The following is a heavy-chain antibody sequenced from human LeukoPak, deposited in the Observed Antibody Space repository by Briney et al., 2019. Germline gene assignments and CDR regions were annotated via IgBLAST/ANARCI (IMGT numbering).Heavy chain of an antibody. Sequence: PSETLSLTCTVSGGSISRYFWSWIRQPPGKGLEWIGHIYYSGTTNYNPSLKSRVTMSVDTSKNQFSLKLSSVTAADTAVYYCARGWGKGAFDIWGQGTMVTVSS. CDR3: ARGWGKGAFDI. CDR2: IYYSGTT. J-gene: IGHJ3*02. V-gene: IGHV4-59*12. CDR1: GGSISRYF. D-gene: IGHD3-16*01.